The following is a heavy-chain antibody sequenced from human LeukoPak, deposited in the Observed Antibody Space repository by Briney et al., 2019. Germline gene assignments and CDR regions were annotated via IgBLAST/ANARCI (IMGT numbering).Heavy chain of an antibody. CDR1: GFTFSNYW. CDR2: IKQDGSMT. D-gene: IGHD4-17*01. CDR3: ARDESGEYYVY. J-gene: IGHJ4*02. Sequence: GGSLSLSCAVSGFTFSNYWMSWVRQAPGRGLEWVANIKQDGSMTQYADSVRGRFTISRDNAKSSVYLQMSSLKAEDSAIYYCARDESGEYYVYWGQGTLVTVSS. V-gene: IGHV3-7*01.